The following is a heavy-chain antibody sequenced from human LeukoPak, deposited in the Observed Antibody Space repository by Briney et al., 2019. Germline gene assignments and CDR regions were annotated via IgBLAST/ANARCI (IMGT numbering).Heavy chain of an antibody. CDR1: GFTFSSYS. CDR3: ARTYGSGSYPFDY. D-gene: IGHD3-10*01. J-gene: IGHJ4*02. Sequence: GGSLRLSCAASGFTFSSYSMNWVRQAPGKGLEWVSSISSSSSYIYYADSVKGRFTISRDNAKNSLYLQINSLRAEDTAVYYCARTYGSGSYPFDYWGQGTLVTVSS. V-gene: IGHV3-21*01. CDR2: ISSSSSYI.